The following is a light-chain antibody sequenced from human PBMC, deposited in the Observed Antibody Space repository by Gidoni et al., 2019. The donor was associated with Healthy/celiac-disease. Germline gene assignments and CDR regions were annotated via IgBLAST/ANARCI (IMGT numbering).Light chain of an antibody. V-gene: IGLV3-21*03. CDR2: DDS. CDR3: QVWDSSSDFWV. Sequence: SYVLTQPPSVSVAPGKTARITCGGNNIGSKRVHWYQQKPGQAPVLVVYDDSDRPSGIPERFSGTNSGNTATLTISRVEAGDEADYCCQVWDSSSDFWVFGGGTKLTVL. J-gene: IGLJ3*02. CDR1: NIGSKR.